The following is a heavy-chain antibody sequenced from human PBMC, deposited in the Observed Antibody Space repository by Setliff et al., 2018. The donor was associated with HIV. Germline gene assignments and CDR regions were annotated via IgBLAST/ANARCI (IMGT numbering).Heavy chain of an antibody. D-gene: IGHD3-9*01. CDR2: INNDGSSI. Sequence: TGGSLRLSCAASGSSFSSHWMHWVRQAPGKGLVWVSRINNDGSSINYADYVKGRFTISRDNAKNVMYLQMNSLRVEDTAVYYCTRDRGYSILTGYYMDVWGQGTKVTVSS. J-gene: IGHJ6*02. CDR3: TRDRGYSILTGYYMDV. CDR1: GSSFSSHW. V-gene: IGHV3-74*01.